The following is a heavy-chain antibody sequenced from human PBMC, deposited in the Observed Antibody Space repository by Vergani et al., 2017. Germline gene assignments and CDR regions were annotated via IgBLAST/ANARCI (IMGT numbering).Heavy chain of an antibody. CDR3: ARRMLHGSGVESYDYCGMDV. V-gene: IGHV4-59*08. Sequence: QVQLQESGPGLVKPSETLSLTCTVSGGSISSYYWSWIRQPPGKGLEWIGYSYYSGSTNYNPSLKSRVTISVDTSKTQFSLQLSSVTAADTAVDYCARRMLHGSGVESYDYCGMDVWGQGTTVTVSS. CDR1: GGSISSYY. J-gene: IGHJ6*02. D-gene: IGHD3-10*01. CDR2: SYYSGST.